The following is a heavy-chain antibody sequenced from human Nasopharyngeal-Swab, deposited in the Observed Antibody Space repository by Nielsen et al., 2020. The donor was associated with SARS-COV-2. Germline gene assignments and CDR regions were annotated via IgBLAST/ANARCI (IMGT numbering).Heavy chain of an antibody. CDR2: IYSGGSST. D-gene: IGHD6-19*01. V-gene: IGHV3-23*03. J-gene: IGHJ4*02. CDR3: AKHSSGAFDY. CDR1: GFTFSSDA. Sequence: GGSLRLSCAASGFTFSSDAMSWVRQAPGKGLEWVSVIYSGGSSTYYADSVKGRFTISRDNSKNTLYLQMNSLRAEDTAVFYCAKHSSGAFDYWGQGTLVTVSS.